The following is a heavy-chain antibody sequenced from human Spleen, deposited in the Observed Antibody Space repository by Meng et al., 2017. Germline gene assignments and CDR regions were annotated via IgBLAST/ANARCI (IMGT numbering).Heavy chain of an antibody. V-gene: IGHV1-2*06. D-gene: IGHD6-13*01. CDR2: IDPNNDHT. CDR3: ARDGSSSWSTDY. Sequence: QGQLVQSGPEVKKPGASVNLSCKPSGYTFAAYWIHWLRQAPGQGLEWMGRIDPNNDHTQYAQNFQGRVTMTSDTSISTVYMELNGLRSDDTAVYYCARDGSSSWSTDYWGQGTLVTVSS. J-gene: IGHJ4*02. CDR1: GYTFAAYW.